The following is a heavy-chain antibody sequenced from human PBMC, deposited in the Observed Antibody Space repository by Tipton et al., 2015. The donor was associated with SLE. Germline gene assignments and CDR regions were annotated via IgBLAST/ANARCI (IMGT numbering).Heavy chain of an antibody. CDR3: ATQGYYDSSFDY. CDR1: GGSISSGGYY. Sequence: TLSLTCTVSGGSISSGGYYWGWIRQPPGKGLEWIGTFYYSGNTYFNPSLKSRVTISVDTSKNQFSLKMNSVTAADAAVYYCATQGYYDSSFDYWGQGTLVTVSS. V-gene: IGHV4-39*01. J-gene: IGHJ4*02. D-gene: IGHD3-16*01. CDR2: FYYSGNT.